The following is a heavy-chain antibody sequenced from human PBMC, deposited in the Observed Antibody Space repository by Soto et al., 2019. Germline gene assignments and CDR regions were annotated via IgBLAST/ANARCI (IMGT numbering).Heavy chain of an antibody. V-gene: IGHV3-9*01. CDR1: GFTFDDYA. CDR3: ANLPLYGSGFDC. J-gene: IGHJ4*02. Sequence: EVQLVESGGGLVQPGRSLRLSCAASGFTFDDYAIHWVRQAPGRGLEWVAGISWNGASIGYADSVKGLFTISRDNAKNSLHLQMNSLRSADTDLYYCANLPLYGSGFDCWGQVTLVTVSS. D-gene: IGHD3-10*01. CDR2: ISWNGASI.